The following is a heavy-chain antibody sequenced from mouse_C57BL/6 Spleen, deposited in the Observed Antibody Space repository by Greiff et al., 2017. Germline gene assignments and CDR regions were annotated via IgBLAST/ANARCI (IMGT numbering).Heavy chain of an antibody. D-gene: IGHD4-1*01. V-gene: IGHV1-74*01. J-gene: IGHJ3*01. Sequence: QVQLQQPGAELVKPGASVKVSCKASGYTFTSYWMHWVKQRPGQGLEWIGRIHPSDSDTNYNQTFKGKATLTVDNYSRTAYMQLSSLTSGDSAVYYCATFTRLGSWLAYWGQGTLVTVSA. CDR1: GYTFTSYW. CDR3: ATFTRLGSWLAY. CDR2: IHPSDSDT.